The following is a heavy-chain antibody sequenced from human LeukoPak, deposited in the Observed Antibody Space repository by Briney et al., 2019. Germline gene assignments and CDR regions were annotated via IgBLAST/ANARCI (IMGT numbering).Heavy chain of an antibody. CDR1: GFTFSSYW. D-gene: IGHD6-13*01. J-gene: IGHJ3*02. CDR2: IKRDGSEK. Sequence: PGGSLRLSCAASGFTFSSYWMSWVRQAPGKGLEWVANIKRDGSEKYYVDSVKGRFTISRDNAKNSLYLQMNSPRAEDTAVYYCARDQGSWPVFDIWGQGTMVTVSS. CDR3: ARDQGSWPVFDI. V-gene: IGHV3-7*01.